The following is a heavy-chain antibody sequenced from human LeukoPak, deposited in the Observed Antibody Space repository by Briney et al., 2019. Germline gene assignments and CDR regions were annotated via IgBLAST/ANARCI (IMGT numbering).Heavy chain of an antibody. V-gene: IGHV3-30-3*01. CDR2: ISYDGSNK. CDR3: ARDHGDYVGDRLDY. Sequence: PGGSLRLSCAASGFTFSSYAMHWVRQAPGKGLEWVAVISYDGSNKYYADSVKGRFTISRDNAKNSLYLQMNTLRAEDTALYYCARDHGDYVGDRLDYWGQGTLVTVSS. J-gene: IGHJ4*02. D-gene: IGHD4-17*01. CDR1: GFTFSSYA.